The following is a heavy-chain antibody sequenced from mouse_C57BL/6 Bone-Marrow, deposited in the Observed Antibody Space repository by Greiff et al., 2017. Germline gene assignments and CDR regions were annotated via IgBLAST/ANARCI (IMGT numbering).Heavy chain of an antibody. CDR2: IDPNDGST. CDR3: ARRGYSSSEYFDV. J-gene: IGHJ1*03. V-gene: IGHV1-85*01. D-gene: IGHD1-1*01. CDR1: GYTFTSYD. Sequence: VQLQQSGPELVKPGASVKLSCKASGYTFTSYDINWLKQRPGQGRQWIGGIDPNDGSTKYNEKFKGKDTLTVDTSSSTAYMEFHGLTSEDSAVYFCARRGYSSSEYFDVWGKGTTVTVSS.